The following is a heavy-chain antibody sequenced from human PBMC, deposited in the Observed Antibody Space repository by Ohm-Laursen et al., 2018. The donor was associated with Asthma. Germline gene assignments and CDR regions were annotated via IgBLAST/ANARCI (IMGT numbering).Heavy chain of an antibody. V-gene: IGHV1-69*17. Sequence: SSVKVSCKASGGTFSTFAIGWARQAPGQGLEWMGGIITLFDIVKYAQKFQDRVTITADKSTNTAYMDLRSLRSKDTAVYYCATYGQRFPAGFDPWGQGTLVTVSS. J-gene: IGHJ5*02. D-gene: IGHD3-10*01. CDR3: ATYGQRFPAGFDP. CDR2: IITLFDIV. CDR1: GGTFSTFA.